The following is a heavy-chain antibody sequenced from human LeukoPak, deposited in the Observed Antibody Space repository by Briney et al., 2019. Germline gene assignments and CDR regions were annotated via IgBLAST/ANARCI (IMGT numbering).Heavy chain of an antibody. V-gene: IGHV4-31*11. Sequence: SETLSLTCAVYGGSFSGYYWSWIRQHPGKGLEWIGYIYYSGSTYYNPSLKSRVTISVDTSKNQFSLKLSSVTAADTAVYYCARDAYCGGDCYWPNWYFDLWGRGTLVTVSS. J-gene: IGHJ2*01. CDR3: ARDAYCGGDCYWPNWYFDL. D-gene: IGHD2-21*02. CDR1: GGSFSGYY. CDR2: IYYSGST.